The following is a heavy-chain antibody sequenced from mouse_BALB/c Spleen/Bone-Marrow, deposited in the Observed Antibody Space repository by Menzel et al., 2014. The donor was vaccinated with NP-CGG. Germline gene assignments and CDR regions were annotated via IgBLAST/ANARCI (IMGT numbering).Heavy chain of an antibody. CDR1: GFIFSSFG. CDR3: ARKGAMITHYDAMDY. V-gene: IGHV5-17*02. CDR2: ISNGSSPI. D-gene: IGHD2-4*01. Sequence: EVQLQQSGGGLVQPGGSRKLSCAASGFIFSSFGMHWVRQAPEKGLEWVAYISNGSSPIYYADTVKGRFTISRDNPKNTLFLQMTSLRSEDTAMYYCARKGAMITHYDAMDYWGQGTSVTVSS. J-gene: IGHJ4*01.